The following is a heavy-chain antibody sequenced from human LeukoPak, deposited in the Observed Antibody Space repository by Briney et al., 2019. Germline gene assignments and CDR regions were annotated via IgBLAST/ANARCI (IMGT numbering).Heavy chain of an antibody. CDR2: VDISGAST. Sequence: GGSLRLSCRGSGFKFDDYGVTWVRQAPGKGLEWVSSVDISGASTYYADSVKGRFTISRDNVKNSLYLQMNSLRAEDTAVYYCAELGITMIGGVWGKGTTVTISS. V-gene: IGHV3-23*01. D-gene: IGHD3-10*02. CDR3: AELGITMIGGV. J-gene: IGHJ6*04. CDR1: GFKFDDYG.